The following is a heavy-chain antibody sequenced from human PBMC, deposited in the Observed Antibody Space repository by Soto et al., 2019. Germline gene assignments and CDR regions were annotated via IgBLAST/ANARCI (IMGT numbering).Heavy chain of an antibody. D-gene: IGHD6-6*01. CDR2: IYYSGST. V-gene: IGHV4-39*01. J-gene: IGHJ4*02. CDR3: ARGGSYSSSSSLDY. Sequence: SYAVSRVSQAPGKGLEWIGSIYYSGSTYYNPSLKSRVTISVDTSKNQFSLKLSSVTAADTAVYYCARGGSYSSSSSLDYWGQGTLVTVSS. CDR1: SYA.